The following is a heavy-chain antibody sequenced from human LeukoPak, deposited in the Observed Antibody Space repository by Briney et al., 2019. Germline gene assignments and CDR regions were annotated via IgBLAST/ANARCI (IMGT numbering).Heavy chain of an antibody. Sequence: GGSLRLSCAASGFTFSSSAVRWVRQAPGQGLEWIGWIVVGSGNTNYAQKFQERFTITRDMSTSTAYMELSSLRSEDTAVYYCAAEGRVEGATSDYWGQGTLVTVP. V-gene: IGHV1-58*01. J-gene: IGHJ4*02. CDR1: GFTFSSSA. CDR3: AAEGRVEGATSDY. D-gene: IGHD1-26*01. CDR2: IVVGSGNT.